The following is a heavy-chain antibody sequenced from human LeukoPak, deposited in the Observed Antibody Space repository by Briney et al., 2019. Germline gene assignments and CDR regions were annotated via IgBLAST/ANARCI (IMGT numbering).Heavy chain of an antibody. CDR3: VRQFYDSSGYYYYYYYMDV. V-gene: IGHV4-38-2*02. Sequence: SETLSLTCTVSGYSISSGYYWGWIRQPPGKGLEWIGGIYHSGSTYYNPSLKSRVTISVDTSKNQFSLKLSSVTAADTAVYYCVRQFYDSSGYYYYYYYMDVWGKGTTVTISS. J-gene: IGHJ6*03. CDR1: GYSISSGYY. CDR2: IYHSGST. D-gene: IGHD3-22*01.